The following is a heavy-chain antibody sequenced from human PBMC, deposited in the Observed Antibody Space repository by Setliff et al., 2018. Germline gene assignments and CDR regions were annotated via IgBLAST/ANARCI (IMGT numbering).Heavy chain of an antibody. D-gene: IGHD3-22*01. Sequence: PGGSLRLSCTASGLTFADAWMNWVRQAPGKGLEWVARVRSNSVGGTTEYGAPVKGRFTISRDDSKDTVYLQMNDLKTEDTGVYYCTTAPTYYYDSSGLPWGQGTLVTVSS. CDR2: VRSNSVGGTT. CDR1: GLTFADAW. V-gene: IGHV3-15*01. CDR3: TTAPTYYYDSSGLP. J-gene: IGHJ5*02.